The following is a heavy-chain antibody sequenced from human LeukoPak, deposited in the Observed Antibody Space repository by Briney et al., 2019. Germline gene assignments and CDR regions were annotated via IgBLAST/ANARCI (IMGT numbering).Heavy chain of an antibody. CDR1: GYTFTSYD. CDR3: ARSSIAARPFDY. V-gene: IGHV1-8*01. D-gene: IGHD6-6*01. J-gene: IGHJ4*02. CDR2: MNPNSGNT. Sequence: ASVKVSCKASGYTFTSYDINWVRQATGQGLEWMGWMNPNSGNTGYAQKFQGRVTMTRNTSISTAYMELSSLRSEDTAVYYCARSSIAARPFDYWGQGTLVTVSS.